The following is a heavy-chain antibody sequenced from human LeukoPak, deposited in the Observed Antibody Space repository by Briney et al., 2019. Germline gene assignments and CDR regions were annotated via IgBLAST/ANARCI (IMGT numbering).Heavy chain of an antibody. CDR1: GFNFSSYW. D-gene: IGHD3-22*01. J-gene: IGHJ1*01. Sequence: GGSLRLSCGVSGFNFSSYWMSWVRQAPGKGLEWVAKIKRDGSEEYYVDSMKGRFTISRDNAKKSLYLQMNSLRAEDTALYYCARDQNFYDTTGEGYFQHWGQGTLVTVSS. CDR3: ARDQNFYDTTGEGYFQH. V-gene: IGHV3-7*01. CDR2: IKRDGSEE.